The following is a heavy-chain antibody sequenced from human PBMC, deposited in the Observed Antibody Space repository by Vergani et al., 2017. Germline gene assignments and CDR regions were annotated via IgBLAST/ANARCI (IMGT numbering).Heavy chain of an antibody. D-gene: IGHD1-7*01. Sequence: EVQLVESGGGLVQPGGSLRLSCAASGFTFSSYEMNWVCQAPGKGLEWVSYISSSGSTIYYADSVKGRFTISRDNSKNTLYLQMNSLRAEDTAVYYCASYERGPRNSYYYYYTMDVWGQGTTVTVSS. CDR2: ISSSGSTI. CDR3: ASYERGPRNSYYYYYTMDV. V-gene: IGHV3-48*03. J-gene: IGHJ6*02. CDR1: GFTFSSYE.